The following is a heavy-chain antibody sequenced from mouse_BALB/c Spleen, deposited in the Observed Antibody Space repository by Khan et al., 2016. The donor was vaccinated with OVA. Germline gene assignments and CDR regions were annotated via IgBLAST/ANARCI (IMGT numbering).Heavy chain of an antibody. D-gene: IGHD3-3*01. Sequence: VQLQQSGPELVKPGASVKISCKTSGYTFPEYTVHWVKQSLGKSLDWIGVINPKNGGTAYNQKFKGKATLTVNKSSSTAYMEFRSLTSEDSAVYYCAGDAGRYWGQGTSVTVAS. CDR3: AGDAGRY. V-gene: IGHV1-22*01. CDR1: GYTFPEYT. CDR2: INPKNGGT. J-gene: IGHJ4*01.